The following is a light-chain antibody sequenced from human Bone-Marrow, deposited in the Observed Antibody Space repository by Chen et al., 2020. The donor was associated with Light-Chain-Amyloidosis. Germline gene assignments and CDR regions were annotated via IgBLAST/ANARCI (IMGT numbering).Light chain of an antibody. CDR3: QVWDRSSDRPV. CDR1: NIGSTS. Sequence: SYVLTQPSSVSVAPGQTATIACGGNNIGSTSVHWYQQTPGQAPLLVVYDDSDRPSGIPERLSGSNSGNTATLTSSRVEAGEEADDYCQVWDRSSDRPVFGGGTKLTVL. CDR2: DDS. V-gene: IGLV3-21*02. J-gene: IGLJ3*02.